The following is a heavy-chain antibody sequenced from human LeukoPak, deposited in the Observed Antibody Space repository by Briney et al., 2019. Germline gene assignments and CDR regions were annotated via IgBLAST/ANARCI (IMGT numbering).Heavy chain of an antibody. V-gene: IGHV3-20*04. D-gene: IGHD6-19*01. CDR3: ARDLGGWPPSYYFDS. CDR1: GFTFDDDG. CDR2: INWSGSNT. J-gene: IGHJ4*02. Sequence: PGGSLRLSCAASGFTFDDDGMSWVRQAPGRGLEWGSGINWSGSNTGYADSVKGQFTISRDNAKNSLYLQMNSLRAEDTALYYCARDLGGWPPSYYFDSGGQGTLVTVS.